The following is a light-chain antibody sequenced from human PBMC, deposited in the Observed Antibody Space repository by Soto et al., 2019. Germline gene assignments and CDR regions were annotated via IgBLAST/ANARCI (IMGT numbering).Light chain of an antibody. CDR2: NSD. CDR1: TSNFGTKS. V-gene: IGLV1-44*01. J-gene: IGLJ2*01. Sequence: QSVLTQPPSASGTPGQRVTISCSGATSNFGTKSVNWYKHLPGAAPRLLIYNSDQRPSGVPDRFSGSKSGTSASLAISGLQSADEGDYFCASWDDILHGPLFGGGTQLTVL. CDR3: ASWDDILHGPL.